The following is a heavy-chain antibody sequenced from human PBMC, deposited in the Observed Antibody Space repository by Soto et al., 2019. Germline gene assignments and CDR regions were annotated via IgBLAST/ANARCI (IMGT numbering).Heavy chain of an antibody. V-gene: IGHV4-39*01. CDR1: GCSISSSSYY. CDR3: ARLSASGYDLPFYFYGMDV. D-gene: IGHD5-12*01. Sequence: PWETLSLTCTVSGCSISSSSYYWGWIRQPPGKGLEWIGSIYYSGTTYYNPSLKSRVTISVGTSKNQFSLRLSSVTAADTAVYYCARLSASGYDLPFYFYGMDVWGQGTTVTVFS. J-gene: IGHJ6*02. CDR2: IYYSGTT.